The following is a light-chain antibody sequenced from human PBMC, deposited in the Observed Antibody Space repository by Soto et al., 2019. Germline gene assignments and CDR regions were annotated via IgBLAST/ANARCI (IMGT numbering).Light chain of an antibody. J-gene: IGKJ2*01. V-gene: IGKV1-9*01. CDR3: QQLINYPQT. Sequence: DIQLTQSPSFLSASVGDRVTITCRASEGINYYLAWYQQKPGKAPKVLIYAASILQTGVPSRFSGSGSWTEFTLTISSLQPEDYATYYCQQLINYPQTFGQGTKLEIK. CDR2: AAS. CDR1: EGINYY.